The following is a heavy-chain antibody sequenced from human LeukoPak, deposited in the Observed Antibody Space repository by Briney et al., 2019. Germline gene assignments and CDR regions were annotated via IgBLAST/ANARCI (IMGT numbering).Heavy chain of an antibody. J-gene: IGHJ4*02. Sequence: GGSLRLSCAASGFIVNTNYMTWVRQAPGRGLEWVSFIYADGNTYYADSVKGRFTISRDISKNAVYLQMNSLRAEDTAVYYCARDSYGDANFDSWGQGILATVSS. CDR2: IYADGNT. CDR3: ARDSYGDANFDS. CDR1: GFIVNTNY. V-gene: IGHV3-53*01. D-gene: IGHD4-17*01.